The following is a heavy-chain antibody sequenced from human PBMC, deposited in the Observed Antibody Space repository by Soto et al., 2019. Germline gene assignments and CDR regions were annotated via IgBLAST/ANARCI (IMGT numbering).Heavy chain of an antibody. D-gene: IGHD3-10*01. CDR2: IHKTGTIT. J-gene: IGHJ4*02. CDR3: VRDLNYKFFFDL. V-gene: IGHV3-23*03. CDR1: GFTFSTYA. Sequence: EGQVVESGGDLVQPGDSLKISCAASGFTFSTYAMSWVRQAPGKGLEWVSVIHKTGTITFYADSVKGRFTISRDNSKNTLYLHMRSLRDGDTAVYYCVRDLNYKFFFDLWGQGTLVTVSS.